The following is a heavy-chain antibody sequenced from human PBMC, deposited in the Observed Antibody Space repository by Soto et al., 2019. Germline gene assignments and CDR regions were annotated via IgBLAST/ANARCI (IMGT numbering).Heavy chain of an antibody. CDR2: IHYSGST. V-gene: IGHV4-30-4*01. J-gene: IGHJ4*02. CDR3: DRVGNVGYFAY. D-gene: IGHD2-15*01. Sequence: QVQLQESGPGLVKPSQTLSLTCTVSGGSISSGDYYWSWIRQPPGKGLEWIGYIHYSGSTYYNPSLKSRVNISVDTSKHHSSPKLSSVTAADTAVYYCDRVGNVGYFAYWGQGTLVTVSS. CDR1: GGSISSGDYY.